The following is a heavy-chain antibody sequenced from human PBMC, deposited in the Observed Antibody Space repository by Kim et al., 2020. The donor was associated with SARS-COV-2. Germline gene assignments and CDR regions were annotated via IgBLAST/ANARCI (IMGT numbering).Heavy chain of an antibody. CDR2: ISWNSGSI. J-gene: IGHJ4*03. Sequence: GGSLRLSCAASGFTFDDYAMHWVRQAPGKGLEWVSGISWNSGSIGYADSVKGRFTISRDNAKNSLYLQMNSLRAEDTALYYCAKKGSSGSYYVGYFDYWG. D-gene: IGHD1-26*01. CDR3: AKKGSSGSYYVGYFDY. CDR1: GFTFDDYA. V-gene: IGHV3-9*01.